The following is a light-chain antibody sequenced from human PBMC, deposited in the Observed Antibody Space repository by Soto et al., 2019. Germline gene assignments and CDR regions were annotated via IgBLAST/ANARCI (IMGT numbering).Light chain of an antibody. J-gene: IGLJ1*01. CDR1: SSNIGEGYD. V-gene: IGLV1-40*01. Sequence: SVLRQPPSVSGAPGQRGAMSCTWSSSNIGEGYDVHWYQQLPGTAPKLLIYGHSNRPSGVPDRFSGSKSGTSASLAITGLQADDEADYYCQSYDSSLSGYVFGTGTKVTVL. CDR3: QSYDSSLSGYV. CDR2: GHS.